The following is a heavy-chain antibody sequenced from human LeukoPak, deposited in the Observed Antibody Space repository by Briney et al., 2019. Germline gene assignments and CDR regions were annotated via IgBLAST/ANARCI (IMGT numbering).Heavy chain of an antibody. D-gene: IGHD3-22*01. V-gene: IGHV3-53*01. J-gene: IGHJ4*02. Sequence: GSLRLSCAASGFTFSGYSMNWVRQAPGKGLEWVSVIYSGGSTYYADSVKGRFTISRDDSKNTLYLQMNSLRAEDTAVYYCARASAVGYYLFDYWGQGTLVTVSS. CDR1: GFTFSGYS. CDR3: ARASAVGYYLFDY. CDR2: IYSGGST.